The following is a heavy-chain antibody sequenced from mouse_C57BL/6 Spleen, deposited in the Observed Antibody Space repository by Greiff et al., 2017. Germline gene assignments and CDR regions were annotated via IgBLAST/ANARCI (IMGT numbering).Heavy chain of an antibody. V-gene: IGHV10-1*01. Sequence: GGGLVQPKGSLKLSCAASGFSFNTYAMNWVRQAPGKGLEWVARIRSKSNNYATYYAYSVKDRFTISRDDSESMLYLQMNNLKTEDTAMYYCVREWGLHYYAMDYWGQGTSVTVSS. CDR1: GFSFNTYA. J-gene: IGHJ4*01. CDR2: IRSKSNNYAT. D-gene: IGHD1-3*01. CDR3: VREWGLHYYAMDY.